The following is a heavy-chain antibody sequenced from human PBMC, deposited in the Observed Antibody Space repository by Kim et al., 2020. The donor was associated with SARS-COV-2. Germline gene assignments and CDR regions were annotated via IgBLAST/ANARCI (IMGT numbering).Heavy chain of an antibody. CDR1: GFTFSSYS. D-gene: IGHD6-13*01. Sequence: GGSLRLSCAASGFTFSSYSMNWVRQAPGKGLEWVSSISSSSSYIYYADSVKGRLTISRDNAKNSLYLQMNSLRAEDTAVYYCARDIAAAGTHWFDPWGQGTLVTVSS. CDR2: ISSSSSYI. V-gene: IGHV3-21*01. CDR3: ARDIAAAGTHWFDP. J-gene: IGHJ5*02.